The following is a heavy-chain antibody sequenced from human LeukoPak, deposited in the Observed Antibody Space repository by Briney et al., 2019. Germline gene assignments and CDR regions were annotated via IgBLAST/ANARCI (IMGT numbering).Heavy chain of an antibody. CDR1: GGSISSGSYY. CDR3: ARDPQWLDGNDY. V-gene: IGHV4-61*02. D-gene: IGHD6-19*01. CDR2: IYTSGST. Sequence: PSQTPSLTCTVSGGSISSGSYYWSWIRQPAGKGLEWIGRIYTSGSTNHNPSLKSRVTISVDTSKNQFSLKLSSVTAADTAVYYCARDPQWLDGNDYWGQGTLVTVSS. J-gene: IGHJ4*02.